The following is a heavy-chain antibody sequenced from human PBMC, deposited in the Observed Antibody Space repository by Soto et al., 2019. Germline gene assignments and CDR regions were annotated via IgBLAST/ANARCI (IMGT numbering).Heavy chain of an antibody. D-gene: IGHD6-13*01. CDR1: VGSISGYY. Sequence: QVQLQESGPGLVKASETLSLTCSVSVGSISGYYWSWIRQTPGKGLEWIGYIFTSGNSNYNPSLKSRVTISLDTSMNQVSLQLRSVTAADTAVYYCAKLIAGGGANWLDPWGQGTLVTVSS. J-gene: IGHJ5*02. CDR2: IFTSGNS. V-gene: IGHV4-4*08. CDR3: AKLIAGGGANWLDP.